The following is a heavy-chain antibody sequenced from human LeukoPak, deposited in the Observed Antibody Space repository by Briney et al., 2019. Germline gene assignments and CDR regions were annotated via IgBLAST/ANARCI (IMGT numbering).Heavy chain of an antibody. Sequence: PGGSLRLSCAASGFTFSSYAMHWVRQAPGKGLEWVAVISYDGSNKYYADSVKGRFTISRDNSKNTLYLQMNSLRAEDTAVYYCARGKFLEWLPDYWGQGTLVTVSS. CDR2: ISYDGSNK. D-gene: IGHD3-3*01. V-gene: IGHV3-30-3*01. J-gene: IGHJ4*02. CDR3: ARGKFLEWLPDY. CDR1: GFTFSSYA.